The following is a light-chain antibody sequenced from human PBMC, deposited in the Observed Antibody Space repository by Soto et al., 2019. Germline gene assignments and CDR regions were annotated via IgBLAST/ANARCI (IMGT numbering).Light chain of an antibody. CDR1: SSDVGGYNF. Sequence: SALTQPASVSGSPGQSITISCTGTSSDVGGYNFVSWYQQLPGKAPKLMIYEVSNRPSGVSNRFSGSKSGNTASLTISGLQAEDEADYYCSSYTSSSTVVFGGGTKVTVL. CDR3: SSYTSSSTVV. J-gene: IGLJ2*01. CDR2: EVS. V-gene: IGLV2-14*01.